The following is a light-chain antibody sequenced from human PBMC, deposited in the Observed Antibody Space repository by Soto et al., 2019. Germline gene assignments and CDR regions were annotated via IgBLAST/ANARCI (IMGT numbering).Light chain of an antibody. J-gene: IGKJ1*01. CDR1: QSISTW. CDR2: KAS. CDR3: QQYNAYPWT. V-gene: IGKV1-5*03. Sequence: DIQMTQSPSTLSASLGDRFTITCRASQSISTWLAWYQQKPGRAPKLLIYKASSLQSDVPSGFSGSGSGTEFTLTISSLQPDDYATYYCQQYNAYPWTFGQGTKV.